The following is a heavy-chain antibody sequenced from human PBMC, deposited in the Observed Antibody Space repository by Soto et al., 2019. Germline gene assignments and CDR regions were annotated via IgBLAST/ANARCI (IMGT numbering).Heavy chain of an antibody. J-gene: IGHJ4*02. CDR2: ISYDGSNK. CDR1: GFTFSSYA. Sequence: GGSLRLSCAASGFTFSSYAMHWVRQAPGKGLEWVAVISYDGSNKYYADSVKGRFTISRDNSKNTLYLQMNSLRAEDTAVYYCARDLRDVLRFLEWSVGFDYWGQGTLVTVSS. V-gene: IGHV3-30-3*01. CDR3: ARDLRDVLRFLEWSVGFDY. D-gene: IGHD3-3*01.